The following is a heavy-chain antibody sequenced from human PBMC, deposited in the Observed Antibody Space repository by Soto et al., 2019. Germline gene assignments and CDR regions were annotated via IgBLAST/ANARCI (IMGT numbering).Heavy chain of an antibody. CDR2: IYYSGST. J-gene: IGHJ6*02. CDR3: ARDPGIDYYYYGMDV. D-gene: IGHD3-10*01. V-gene: IGHV4-59*01. Sequence: LSLTCTVSGGSISSYYWSWIRQPPGKGLEWIGYIYYSGSTNYDPSLKSRVTISVDTSKNQFSLKLSSVTAADTAVYYCARDPGIDYYYYGMDVWGQGTTVTVSS. CDR1: GGSISSYY.